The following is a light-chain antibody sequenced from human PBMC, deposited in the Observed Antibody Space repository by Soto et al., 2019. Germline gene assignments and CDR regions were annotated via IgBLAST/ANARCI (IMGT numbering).Light chain of an antibody. J-gene: IGKJ5*01. Sequence: EIVMTQSPATLSVSPGERATLSCRASQSVSGNLAWYQQKPGQAPSLLIYGASTRATGLPARFSGSGSGTEFTLTISSLQSEDCAVYYCQQYNNWLITFGQGTRREIK. CDR2: GAS. V-gene: IGKV3-15*01. CDR3: QQYNNWLIT. CDR1: QSVSGN.